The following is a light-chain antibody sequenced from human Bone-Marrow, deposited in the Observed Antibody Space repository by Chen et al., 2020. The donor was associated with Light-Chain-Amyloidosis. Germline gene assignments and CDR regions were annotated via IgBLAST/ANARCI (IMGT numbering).Light chain of an antibody. CDR2: GTS. V-gene: IGKV3-20*01. CDR1: RRISPVY. Sequence: EIVLTQSPGTLSLSPGDRATLSCRASRRISPVYLAWYQQKPGQAPRLLISGTSNRATGIPDRFSGSGSGTEFSLTITRLEPEDFAVYVCQQDGNSPLYTFGQGTKVEI. CDR3: QQDGNSPLYT. J-gene: IGKJ2*01.